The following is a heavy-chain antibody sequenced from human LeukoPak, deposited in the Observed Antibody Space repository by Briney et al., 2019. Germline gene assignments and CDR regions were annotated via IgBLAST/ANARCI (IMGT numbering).Heavy chain of an antibody. J-gene: IGHJ4*02. D-gene: IGHD2-21*02. Sequence: PGGSLRLSCAASGFTFSSYSMNWVRQAPGKGLEWVSSISSSSSEIYYADSVKGRFTISRDNAKNSLYLQMNSLRAEDTAVYYCARDRQYCGGDCLYYFDYWDQGTLVTVSS. CDR2: ISSSSSEI. V-gene: IGHV3-21*01. CDR3: ARDRQYCGGDCLYYFDY. CDR1: GFTFSSYS.